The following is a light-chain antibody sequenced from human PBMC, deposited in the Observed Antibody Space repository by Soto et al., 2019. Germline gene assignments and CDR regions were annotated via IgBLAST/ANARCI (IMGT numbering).Light chain of an antibody. CDR2: EVV. V-gene: IGLV2-8*01. CDR3: KSYAGSNTYV. Sequence: QSVLTPPPSASGSPGQSVTISCPGTKNDIGVYDFVSWYQHHPGKAPRLIIYEVVQRPSGVPDRFSGSKSGNTASLTVSGLQAADEADYFCKSYAGSNTYVFGSGTKVTVL. J-gene: IGLJ1*01. CDR1: KNDIGVYDF.